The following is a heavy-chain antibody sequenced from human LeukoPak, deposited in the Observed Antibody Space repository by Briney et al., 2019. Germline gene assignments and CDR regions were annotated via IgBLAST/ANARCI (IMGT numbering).Heavy chain of an antibody. J-gene: IGHJ4*02. CDR3: TTAPQRYCDSSTCTDY. V-gene: IGHV3-15*01. CDR1: GFTFSNAW. Sequence: GGSLRLSCATSGFTFSNAWLSWVRQAPGKGLQWVGRLYTKTDDRTTDYAAPVKGRFTISRDDSKNTMFLQMNSLKTEDTAVYYCTTAPQRYCDSSTCTDYWGQGTLVTASS. CDR2: LYTKTDDRTT. D-gene: IGHD2-2*01.